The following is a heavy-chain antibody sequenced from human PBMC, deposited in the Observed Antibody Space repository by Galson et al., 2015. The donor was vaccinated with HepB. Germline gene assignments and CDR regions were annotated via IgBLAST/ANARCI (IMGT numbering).Heavy chain of an antibody. CDR3: ARGYSGSPAGGFDY. CDR1: GYTFTSYG. J-gene: IGHJ4*02. D-gene: IGHD1-26*01. V-gene: IGHV1-18*04. Sequence: SVKVSCKASGYTFTSYGISWVRQAPGQGLEWMGWISAYNGNTNYAQKLQGRVTMTTDTSTSAAYMELRSLRSDDTAVYYCARGYSGSPAGGFDYWGQGTLVTVSS. CDR2: ISAYNGNT.